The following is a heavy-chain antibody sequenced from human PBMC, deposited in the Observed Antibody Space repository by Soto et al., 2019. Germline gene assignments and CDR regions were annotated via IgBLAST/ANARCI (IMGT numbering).Heavy chain of an antibody. D-gene: IGHD6-13*01. CDR2: VYYSGST. CDR3: ARHLFAAAAPDY. V-gene: IGHV4-59*08. Sequence: SETLSLTCTVSGGSIRSFYWSWIRQPPGKGLEWIGYVYYSGSTYHSPSLKSRVTISVDTSKNQFSLRLTSVTAADTAVYFCARHLFAAAAPDYWGHGTLVTVSS. CDR1: GGSIRSFY. J-gene: IGHJ4*01.